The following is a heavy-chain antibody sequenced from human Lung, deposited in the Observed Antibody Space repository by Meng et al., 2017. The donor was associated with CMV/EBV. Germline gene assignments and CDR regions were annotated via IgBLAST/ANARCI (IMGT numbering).Heavy chain of an antibody. Sequence: GGSXRLCCAASGFTFIDYYMGWIRQAPGKGLEWVSYISGSGSTVYYADSVKGRFTISRDNAKNSVYLQMNSLRAEDTAVYYCARLYREVDYWGQGTLVTVSS. CDR1: GFTFIDYY. J-gene: IGHJ4*02. V-gene: IGHV3-11*01. CDR3: ARLYREVDY. D-gene: IGHD4-11*01. CDR2: ISGSGSTV.